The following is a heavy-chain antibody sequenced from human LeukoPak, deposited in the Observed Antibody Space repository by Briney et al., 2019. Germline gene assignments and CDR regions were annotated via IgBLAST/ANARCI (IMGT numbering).Heavy chain of an antibody. V-gene: IGHV3-33*06. CDR1: AFTFSSYA. CDR2: IWYDGSNK. D-gene: IGHD3-22*01. J-gene: IGHJ4*02. Sequence: GRSLRLSCAASAFTFSSYAMHWVRQAPGKGLEWVAVIWYDGSNKYYADSVKGRFTISRDNSKNTLYLQMNSLRAEDTAVYYCAKARATYLYDTSGYSALDYWGQGTLVTVSS. CDR3: AKARATYLYDTSGYSALDY.